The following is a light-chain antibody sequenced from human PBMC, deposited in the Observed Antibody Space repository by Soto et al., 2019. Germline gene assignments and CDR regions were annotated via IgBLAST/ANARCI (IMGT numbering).Light chain of an antibody. J-gene: IGKJ3*01. CDR3: QKYSSVPV. CDR2: AAS. V-gene: IGKV1-27*01. Sequence: DIQMTQSPTSLSASVGDRVTITCRASQDIRNFVAWYQQKPGKAPKLLIYAASTLQSGVPSRFSGSGSRTDFTLTINSLQPEDVATYSCQKYSSVPVFGPGTKVEIK. CDR1: QDIRNF.